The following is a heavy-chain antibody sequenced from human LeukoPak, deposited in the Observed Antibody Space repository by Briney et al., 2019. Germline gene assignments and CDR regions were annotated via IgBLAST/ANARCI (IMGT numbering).Heavy chain of an antibody. Sequence: PGRSLRLSCTASGFTFDDYAIHWVRQAPGKGLEWVSGISWNGDNIAYVDSVKGRFTISRDNAKNSLYLQMNSLTTEDTALYYCAKDRNSWPHSDALDIWGQGTMVTVSS. J-gene: IGHJ3*02. CDR1: GFTFDDYA. CDR2: ISWNGDNI. CDR3: AKDRNSWPHSDALDI. V-gene: IGHV3-9*01. D-gene: IGHD2-2*01.